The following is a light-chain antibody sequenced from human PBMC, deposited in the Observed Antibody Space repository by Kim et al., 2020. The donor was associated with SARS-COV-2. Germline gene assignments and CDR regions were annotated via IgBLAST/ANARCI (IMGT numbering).Light chain of an antibody. CDR1: SSDVGGHNY. Sequence: QSALTQPASVSGSPGQSITISCTGTSSDVGGHNYVSWYQQHPGKAPKLIIYDVTQRASGISDRFSGSKSANTASLTISGLQTEDEADYYCSSQTSSPSVLFGGGTQLTVL. J-gene: IGLJ2*01. V-gene: IGLV2-14*01. CDR2: DVT. CDR3: SSQTSSPSVL.